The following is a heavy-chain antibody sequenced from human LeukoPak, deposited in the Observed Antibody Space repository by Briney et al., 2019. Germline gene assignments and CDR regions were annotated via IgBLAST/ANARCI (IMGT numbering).Heavy chain of an antibody. CDR1: GFPFSSHG. V-gene: IGHV3-23*01. CDR3: AKDGAWLRFDD. CDR2: ISPGGGPT. D-gene: IGHD5-12*01. J-gene: IGHJ4*02. Sequence: GGSLRLSCEGSGFPFSSHGMNWVRQAPGKGLEWVSGISPGGGPTYYADSVRGRFTISRDDSKNTLYLQMKNLRAEDTAVYYCAKDGAWLRFDDWGQGILVTVSS.